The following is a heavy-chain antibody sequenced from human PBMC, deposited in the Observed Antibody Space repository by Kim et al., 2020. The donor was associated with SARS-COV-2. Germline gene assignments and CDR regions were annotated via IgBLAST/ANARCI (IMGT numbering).Heavy chain of an antibody. Sequence: GTNNAQNFQGRVTMTRDTSISTAYMELSRLRSDDTAVYYCARTPPGAYSPWGQGTLVTVSS. CDR3: ARTPPGAYSP. V-gene: IGHV1-2*02. D-gene: IGHD2-21*01. CDR2: GT. J-gene: IGHJ5*02.